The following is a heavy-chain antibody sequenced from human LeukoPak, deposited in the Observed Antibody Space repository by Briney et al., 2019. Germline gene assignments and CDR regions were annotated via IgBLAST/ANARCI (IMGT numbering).Heavy chain of an antibody. CDR1: GGSISSSSYY. CDR3: VHSSGYYSVDY. V-gene: IGHV4-39*01. J-gene: IGHJ4*02. D-gene: IGHD3-22*01. Sequence: SETLSLTCTVSGGSISSSSYYWGWIRQPPGKGLEWIGSIYYSGSTYYNPSLKSRVTISVDTSKNQFSLKLSSVTAADTAVYYCVHSSGYYSVDYWGQGTLVTVPS. CDR2: IYYSGST.